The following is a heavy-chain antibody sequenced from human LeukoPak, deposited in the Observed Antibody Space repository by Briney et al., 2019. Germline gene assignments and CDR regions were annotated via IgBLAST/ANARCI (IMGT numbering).Heavy chain of an antibody. J-gene: IGHJ4*02. CDR2: IYSGGST. D-gene: IGHD6-19*01. CDR1: GFTVSSNY. CDR3: ARGSESSGWYWGKGANDY. Sequence: GGSLRLSCAASGFTVSSNYMTWVRQAPGKGLEWVSVIYSGGSTYYADSVKGRFTISRDNSKNTLYLQMNSLRAEDTAVYYCARGSESSGWYWGKGANDYWGQGTLVTVSS. V-gene: IGHV3-66*01.